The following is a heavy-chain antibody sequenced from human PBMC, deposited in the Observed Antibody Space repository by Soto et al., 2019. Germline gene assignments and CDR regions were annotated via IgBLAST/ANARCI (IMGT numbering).Heavy chain of an antibody. CDR1: GYTFTSYY. CDR3: ARRTVTAGWTLDD. D-gene: IGHD2-21*02. J-gene: IGHJ4*02. Sequence: QVQLVQSGAEVKKPGASVKVSCKASGYTFTSYYMHWVRQAPGQGLEWRVIINPSGGSTSYAQQSQGRVTMTRDTSTSTVYMELSSLRSEDTAVYYCARRTVTAGWTLDDWGQGTLVTVSS. CDR2: INPSGGST. V-gene: IGHV1-46*01.